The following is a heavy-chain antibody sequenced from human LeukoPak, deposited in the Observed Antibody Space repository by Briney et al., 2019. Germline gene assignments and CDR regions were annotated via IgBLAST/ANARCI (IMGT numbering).Heavy chain of an antibody. V-gene: IGHV1-18*01. CDR3: ARDSVHYYDSSGYYLV. J-gene: IGHJ4*02. CDR2: ISAYNGNR. D-gene: IGHD3-22*01. Sequence: ASVKLSCKASGYTFTSYGISWVRQAPGQGLEWMGWISAYNGNRNYAQKLQGRVTMTTNTSTSTAYMEQRSLRSDDTAVYYCARDSVHYYDSSGYYLVWGQGTLVSVSS. CDR1: GYTFTSYG.